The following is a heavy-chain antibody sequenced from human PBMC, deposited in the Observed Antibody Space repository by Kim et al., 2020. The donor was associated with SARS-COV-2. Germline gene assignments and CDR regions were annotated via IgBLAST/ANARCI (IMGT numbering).Heavy chain of an antibody. D-gene: IGHD3-3*01. V-gene: IGHV3-7*03. J-gene: IGHJ4*02. CDR2: EN. Sequence: ENYSVDSVKVRFTLSRDNAQNSLYLQMNSLSAEDTAVYYCARDGKWSFDFWGQGTLVTVSS. CDR3: ARDGKWSFDF.